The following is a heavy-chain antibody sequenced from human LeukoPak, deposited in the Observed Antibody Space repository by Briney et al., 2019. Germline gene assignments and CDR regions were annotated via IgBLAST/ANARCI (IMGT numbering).Heavy chain of an antibody. J-gene: IGHJ4*02. CDR3: ARSTFGEPLGY. CDR1: GFTVSSNY. V-gene: IGHV3-53*01. CDR2: IYSGGST. D-gene: IGHD3-10*01. Sequence: GGSLRLSCAASGFTVSSNYMSWVRQAPGKGLEWVSVIYSGGSTYYADSVKGRFTISRDNSKNTLYLQMNSLRAEDTAAYYCARSTFGEPLGYWGQGTLVTVSS.